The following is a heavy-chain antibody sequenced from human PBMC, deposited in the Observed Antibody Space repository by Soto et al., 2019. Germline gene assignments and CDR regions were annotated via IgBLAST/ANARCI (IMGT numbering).Heavy chain of an antibody. CDR1: GYTFTSYD. CDR2: MNPNSGNT. Sequence: ASVKVSCKASGYTFTSYDINWVRQATGQGLEWMGWMNPNSGNTGYAQKFQGRVTMTRNTSISTAYMELSSLRSEDTAVYYCARDQAGYSYGYWNGMDVWGQGTTVTSP. V-gene: IGHV1-8*01. J-gene: IGHJ6*02. CDR3: ARDQAGYSYGYWNGMDV. D-gene: IGHD5-18*01.